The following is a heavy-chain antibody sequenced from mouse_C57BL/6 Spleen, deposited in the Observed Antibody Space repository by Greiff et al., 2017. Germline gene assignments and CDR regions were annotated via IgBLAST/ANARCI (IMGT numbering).Heavy chain of an antibody. D-gene: IGHD2-12*01. J-gene: IGHJ1*03. CDR1: GYTFTDYE. CDR3: TRKVAYYSGHWYVDV. V-gene: IGHV1-15*01. Sequence: QVQLQQSGAELVRPGASVTLSCKASGYTFTDYEMHWVKQTPVHGLEWIGAIDPETGGTAYNQKFKGTAILTADKSSSTAYMELRSLTSEDSAVYYCTRKVAYYSGHWYVDVWGTGTTLTVSS. CDR2: IDPETGGT.